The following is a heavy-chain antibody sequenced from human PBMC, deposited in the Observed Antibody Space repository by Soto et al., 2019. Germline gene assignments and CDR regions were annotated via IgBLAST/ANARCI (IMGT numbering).Heavy chain of an antibody. CDR1: GGSISSRTFW. D-gene: IGHD4-4*01. CDR2: MYYSGSS. Sequence: QLQLQESGPGLVKPSETLSLTCSVSGGSISSRTFWWAWIRPPPGKGLAWIGDMYYSGSSYSSPSLKSRVTPSVDTSKNQLFLKLNSVTAADTAVYYCARHPRDDYNYGGSGIFDYWGQGTLVTVSS. J-gene: IGHJ4*02. CDR3: ARHPRDDYNYGGSGIFDY. V-gene: IGHV4-39*01.